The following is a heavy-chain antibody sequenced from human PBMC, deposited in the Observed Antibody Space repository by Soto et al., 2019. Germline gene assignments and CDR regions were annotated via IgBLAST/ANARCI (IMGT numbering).Heavy chain of an antibody. J-gene: IGHJ4*02. CDR2: VYFNGNT. CDR1: AASFSKYY. D-gene: IGHD3-16*01. CDR3: ESVTFGGVVMAN. Sequence: SETLSLTCTVSAASFSKYYWTWIRQPPGKGLEWIGYVYFNGNTNYNPSLKRRVSISIDTSKNQISLTLNSVTAADTAVYYCESVTFGGVVMANWGQGTLVTVSS. V-gene: IGHV4-59*01.